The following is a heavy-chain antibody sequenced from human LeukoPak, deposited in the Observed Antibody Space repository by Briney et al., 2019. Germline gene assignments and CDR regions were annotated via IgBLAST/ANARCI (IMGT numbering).Heavy chain of an antibody. CDR2: IDPNNGGT. D-gene: IGHD4-17*01. CDR3: ARSNGDYQNWFDP. J-gene: IGHJ5*02. Sequence: ASVKVSCKASGYTFTGYYMHWVRQAPGQGLEWMGWIDPNNGGTNYAQKFQGRVTMTRDTSISTAYMELGRLRSDDAAVYYCARSNGDYQNWFDPWGQGTLVTVSS. V-gene: IGHV1-2*02. CDR1: GYTFTGYY.